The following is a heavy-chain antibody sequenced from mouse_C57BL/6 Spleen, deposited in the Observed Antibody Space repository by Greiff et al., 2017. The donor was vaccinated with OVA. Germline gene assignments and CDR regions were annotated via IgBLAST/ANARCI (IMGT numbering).Heavy chain of an antibody. CDR1: GYTFTDYN. J-gene: IGHJ2*01. D-gene: IGHD6-1*01. CDR2: INPNNGGT. V-gene: IGHV1-22*01. CDR3: ARSLYYFDY. Sequence: EVQRVESGPELVKPGASVKMSCKASGYTFTDYNMHWVKQSHGKSLEWIGYINPNNGGTSYNQKFKGKATLTVNKSSSTAYMELRSLTSEDSAVYYCARSLYYFDYWGQGTTLTVSS.